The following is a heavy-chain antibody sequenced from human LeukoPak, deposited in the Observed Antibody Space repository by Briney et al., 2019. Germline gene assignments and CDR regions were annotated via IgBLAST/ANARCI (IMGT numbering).Heavy chain of an antibody. CDR3: ARLTGHYHYYGMDV. Sequence: PSETLSLTCTVSGGAIRTYYWSWIRQPPGKGLECIGYMYYSGSTNHNPSLKSRVTISVDTSKNHFSLKLSSVTAADTAVYYCARLTGHYHYYGMDVWGQGTTVTVS. V-gene: IGHV4-59*01. CDR1: GGAIRTYY. CDR2: MYYSGST. D-gene: IGHD7-27*01. J-gene: IGHJ6*02.